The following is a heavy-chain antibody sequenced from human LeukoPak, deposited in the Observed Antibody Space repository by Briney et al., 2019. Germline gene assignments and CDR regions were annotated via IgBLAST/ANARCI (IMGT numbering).Heavy chain of an antibody. Sequence: ASVKVSCKASGYTFTSYYMHWVRQAPGQGLEWMGIINPSGGSTSYAQKFQGRVTISADKSISTAYLHWSSLKASDTAMYYCARHVPPVTTYGADYWGQGTLVTVSS. J-gene: IGHJ4*02. V-gene: IGHV1-46*01. CDR3: ARHVPPVTTYGADY. D-gene: IGHD4-17*01. CDR2: INPSGGST. CDR1: GYTFTSYY.